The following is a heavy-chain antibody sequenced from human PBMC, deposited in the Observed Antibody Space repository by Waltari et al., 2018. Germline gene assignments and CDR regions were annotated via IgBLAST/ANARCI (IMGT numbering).Heavy chain of an antibody. CDR3: ATYIGASVGTAAFDV. CDR1: GGSLPSNRHY. CDR2: ISYTGAT. D-gene: IGHD5-12*01. V-gene: IGHV4-39*01. J-gene: IGHJ3*01. Sequence: QLQLQESGPGLVKPSETLSLTRTVSGGSLPSNRHYWGLIRQPPGQGLEWIGTISYTGATYSSPSLKSRVTISRDTSKNQLSLTLGSVTAADTALYYCATYIGASVGTAAFDVWGQGTMVTVSS.